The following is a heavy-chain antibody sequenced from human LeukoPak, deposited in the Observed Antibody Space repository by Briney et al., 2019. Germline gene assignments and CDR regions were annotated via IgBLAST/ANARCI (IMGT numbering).Heavy chain of an antibody. J-gene: IGHJ4*02. V-gene: IGHV1-18*01. Sequence: ASVKVSCKTSGYTFTSFGISWVRQAPGQGLEWKGWISGYNGDTKYAQNFQGRVTMTTDTPTSIVYMEVRSLRSDDTAVYYCARDGLGYDLGLRLGDSTPDYWGQGTLVTVSS. CDR1: GYTFTSFG. D-gene: IGHD3-16*01. CDR2: ISGYNGDT. CDR3: ARDGLGYDLGLRLGDSTPDY.